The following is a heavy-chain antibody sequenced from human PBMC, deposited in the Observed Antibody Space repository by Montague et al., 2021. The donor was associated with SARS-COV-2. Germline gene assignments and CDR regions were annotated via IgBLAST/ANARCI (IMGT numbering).Heavy chain of an antibody. CDR1: GFSLNTSGMC. Sequence: PALVKPTQTLTLTCTFSGFSLNTSGMCVSWIRQPPGKALEWLALIDWDGDQYYSTSLKTRLTISKDTSKNQVVLTMTNMDPIDTATYYCARSYGDYRDSYFDFRGQGTLAAVSS. CDR2: IDWDGDQ. V-gene: IGHV2-70*01. D-gene: IGHD4-17*01. CDR3: ARSYGDYRDSYFDF. J-gene: IGHJ4*02.